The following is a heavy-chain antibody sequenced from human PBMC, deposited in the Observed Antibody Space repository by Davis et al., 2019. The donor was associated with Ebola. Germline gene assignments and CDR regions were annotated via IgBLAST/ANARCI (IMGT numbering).Heavy chain of an antibody. CDR3: ARDRPAAIRSVNWFDP. V-gene: IGHV1-2*02. D-gene: IGHD2-2*02. CDR2: INPNSGGT. J-gene: IGHJ5*02. CDR1: GYTFTGYY. Sequence: ASVKVSCKASGYTFTGYYMHWLLQAPRQGLEWMGWINPNSGGTNYAQKFQGRVTITRDKSISTANMELSRLRSDDTAVYYCARDRPAAIRSVNWFDPWGQGTLVTVSS.